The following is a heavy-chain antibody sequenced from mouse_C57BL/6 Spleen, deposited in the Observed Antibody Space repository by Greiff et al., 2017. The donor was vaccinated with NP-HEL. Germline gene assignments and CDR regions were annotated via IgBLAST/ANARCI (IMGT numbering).Heavy chain of an antibody. CDR2: ISYDGSN. V-gene: IGHV3-6*01. J-gene: IGHJ4*01. D-gene: IGHD2-2*01. Sequence: EVKLMESGPGLVKPSQSLSLTCSVTGYSITSGYYWNWIRQFPGNKLEWMGYISYDGSNNYNPSLKNRISITRDTSKNQFFLKLNSVTTEDTATYYWARGGLPPYYAMDYWGQGTSVTVSS. CDR1: GYSITSGYY. CDR3: ARGGLPPYYAMDY.